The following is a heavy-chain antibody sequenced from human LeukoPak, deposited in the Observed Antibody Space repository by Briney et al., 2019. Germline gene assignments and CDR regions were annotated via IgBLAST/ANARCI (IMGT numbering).Heavy chain of an antibody. Sequence: HPGGSLRLSCAASGFTFSSYAMSWVRQAPGKGLEWVSAISGTGGSTYYADSVKGRFTISRDNSKNTLYLQMNSLRAEDTAVYYCAKDEPMVRFPTFGYWGQGTLVTVSS. D-gene: IGHD3-10*01. CDR1: GFTFSSYA. V-gene: IGHV3-23*01. CDR2: ISGTGGST. J-gene: IGHJ4*02. CDR3: AKDEPMVRFPTFGY.